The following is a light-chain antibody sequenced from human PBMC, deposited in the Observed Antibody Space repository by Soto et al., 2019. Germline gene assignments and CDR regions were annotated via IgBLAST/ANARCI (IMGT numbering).Light chain of an antibody. CDR3: QQRSKWPLT. J-gene: IGKJ2*01. V-gene: IGKV3-11*01. Sequence: EIVLTQSPVTLSLSPGERATLSCRASQSVSTYLAWFQQKPGQAPRLLIYDASNRASGIPGRFSGSGSGTDFTLTISSLEPEDFAVYYCQQRSKWPLTFGQGTKLEI. CDR2: DAS. CDR1: QSVSTY.